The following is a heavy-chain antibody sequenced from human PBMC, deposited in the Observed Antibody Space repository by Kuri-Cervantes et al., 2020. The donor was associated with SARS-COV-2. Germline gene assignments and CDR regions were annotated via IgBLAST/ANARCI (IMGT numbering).Heavy chain of an antibody. J-gene: IGHJ4*02. CDR3: ARDSGLAAAGLFDY. D-gene: IGHD6-13*01. CDR2: MNSNSGNT. V-gene: IGHV1-8*03. CDR1: GYTFTSYD. Sequence: ASVKVSCKASGYTFTSYDINWVRQATGQGLEWMGWMNSNSGNTGYAQKFQGRVTITRNTSKSTAYMELSSLTSEDTAVYYCARDSGLAAAGLFDYWGQGTLVTVSS.